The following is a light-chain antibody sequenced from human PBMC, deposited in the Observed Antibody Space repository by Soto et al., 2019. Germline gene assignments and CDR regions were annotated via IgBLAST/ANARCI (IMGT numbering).Light chain of an antibody. CDR1: QSVLYSSNNKNY. J-gene: IGKJ2*01. Sequence: DIVMTQSPDSLAVSLGERATINCKSSQSVLYSSNNKNYLAWYQQRPEQPPKLLIYWASTRESGVPDRFSGSGSETDFTLTITSLQAEDVAVYYCQQYASTPPTFGQGTKLEIK. CDR3: QQYASTPPT. CDR2: WAS. V-gene: IGKV4-1*01.